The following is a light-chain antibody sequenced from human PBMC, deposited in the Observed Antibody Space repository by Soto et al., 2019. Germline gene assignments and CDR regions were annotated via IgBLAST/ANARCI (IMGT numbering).Light chain of an antibody. V-gene: IGLV2-11*01. CDR2: DVS. J-gene: IGLJ1*01. CDR3: CSYAGSPYV. Sequence: QSVLTQPRAVSGSPGQSVTISCTGTSSDVGGYNYVSWYQQHPGKAPNVMIYDVSKRPSGVPDRFSGSKSGNTASLTISGLQAEDEADYYCCSYAGSPYVFGTGTKLTVL. CDR1: SSDVGGYNY.